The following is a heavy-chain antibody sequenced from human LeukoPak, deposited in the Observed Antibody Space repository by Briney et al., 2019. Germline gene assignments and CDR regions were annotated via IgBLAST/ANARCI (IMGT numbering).Heavy chain of an antibody. CDR1: GGTFISYA. V-gene: IGHV1-69*06. CDR3: ARVLPSGSRPWDYYYYYYMDV. Sequence: ASVKVSCKASGGTFISYAISWVRQAPGQGLEWMGGIIPIFGTANYAQKFQGRVTITADKSTSTAYMELSSLRSEDTAVYYCARVLPSGSRPWDYYYYYYMDVWGKGTTVTVSS. J-gene: IGHJ6*03. D-gene: IGHD3-10*01. CDR2: IIPIFGTA.